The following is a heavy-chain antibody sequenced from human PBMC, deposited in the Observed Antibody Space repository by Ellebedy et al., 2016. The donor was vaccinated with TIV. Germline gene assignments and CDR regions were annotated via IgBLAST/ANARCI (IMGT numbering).Heavy chain of an antibody. CDR1: GLTFRNFF. CDR3: RPGHYSDA. V-gene: IGHV3-23*01. J-gene: IGHJ4*02. CDR2: LTADGRST. Sequence: GGSLRLXXATSGLTFRNFFMSWIRQAPGKGLEWVSTLTADGRSTYFADSVKGRFTISRDNSKNTVYLQMNSLRSEDTAVYYCRPGHYSDAWGQGTLVTVSS.